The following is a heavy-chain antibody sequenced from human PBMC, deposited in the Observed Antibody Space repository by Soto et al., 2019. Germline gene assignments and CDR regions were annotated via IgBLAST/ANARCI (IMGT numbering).Heavy chain of an antibody. V-gene: IGHV4-30-4*01. Sequence: PSETLSLTCTVSVVSFSSGDHYWSWLLQPPGKGLESIVYIQYGASTYYNPSLTSRTTISVDTSKNQFSLMLRSVTAADTAVYYCARGRGYGYGVDYWGQGTLVTVSS. D-gene: IGHD5-18*01. CDR1: VVSFSSGDHY. J-gene: IGHJ4*02. CDR2: IQYGAST. CDR3: ARGRGYGYGVDY.